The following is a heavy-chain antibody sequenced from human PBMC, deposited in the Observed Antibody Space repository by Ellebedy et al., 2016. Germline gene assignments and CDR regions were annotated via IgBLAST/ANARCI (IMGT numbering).Heavy chain of an antibody. CDR1: GESITNDLYY. CDR2: MSPSGST. Sequence: SETLSLXCSVSGESITNDLYYWSWIRRPAGQGLEYIGRMSPSGSTHFNPSLVSRVTMSQDTSKNQFSLKLTSVTAADTAVYYCARGAPNRDAFDIWGQGTVVTVSS. D-gene: IGHD1-14*01. J-gene: IGHJ3*02. V-gene: IGHV4-61*02. CDR3: ARGAPNRDAFDI.